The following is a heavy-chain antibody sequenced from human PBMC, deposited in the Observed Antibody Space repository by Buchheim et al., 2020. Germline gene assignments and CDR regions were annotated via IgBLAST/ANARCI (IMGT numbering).Heavy chain of an antibody. V-gene: IGHV4-39*01. CDR2: IYYSGST. CDR3: ARHRANYDILTGFIGNWFDP. CDR1: GGSISSSSYY. Sequence: QLQLQESGPGLVKPSETLSLTCTVSGGSISSSSYYWGWIRQPPGKGLEWIGSIYYSGSTYYNPSLKSRVTISVDTSKNQFSLKLSSVTAAGTAVYYCARHRANYDILTGFIGNWFDPWGQGTL. J-gene: IGHJ5*02. D-gene: IGHD3-9*01.